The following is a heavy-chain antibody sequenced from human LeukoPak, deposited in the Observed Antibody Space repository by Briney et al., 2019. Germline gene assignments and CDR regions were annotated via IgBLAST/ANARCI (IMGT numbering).Heavy chain of an antibody. J-gene: IGHJ6*02. CDR3: AIGDFYYYGMDV. Sequence: PSETLSLTCTVSGGSISSYSWSWIRQPPGKGLEWIGYVYYGETTHYNPSLKSRVSISVDSSKNQFSLKLNSVTAADTAVYYCAIGDFYYYGMDVWGQGTTVTVSS. CDR1: GGSISSYS. V-gene: IGHV4-59*01. D-gene: IGHD4-17*01. CDR2: VYYGETT.